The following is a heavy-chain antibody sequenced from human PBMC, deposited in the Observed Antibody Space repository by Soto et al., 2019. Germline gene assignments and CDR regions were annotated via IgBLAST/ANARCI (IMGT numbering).Heavy chain of an antibody. CDR2: ISTYNGNT. CDR3: ARGASCTSTSCYDYFHYGMDV. Sequence: ASVKVSCKASGYTFTSHGITWVRQAPGQGLEWMGWISTYNGNTNYAQKLQGRVTLTTDTSTSTAYMELRSLRSDDAAVYYCARGASCTSTSCYDYFHYGMDVWGQGTTVTVS. V-gene: IGHV1-18*01. D-gene: IGHD2-2*01. CDR1: GYTFTSHG. J-gene: IGHJ6*02.